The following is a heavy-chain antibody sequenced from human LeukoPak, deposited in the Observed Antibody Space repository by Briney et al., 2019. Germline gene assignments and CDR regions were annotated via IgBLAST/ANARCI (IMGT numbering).Heavy chain of an antibody. Sequence: PGGSLRLSCAASGFTFSSYGMHWVRQAPGKGLEWVALIWYDGSNKYYADSVKGRLTISRDNSKNTLYLQMNSLRAEDTAVYYCARDLQGPQGGHWGQGTLVTVSS. CDR3: ARDLQGPQGGH. CDR2: IWYDGSNK. CDR1: GFTFSSYG. J-gene: IGHJ4*02. V-gene: IGHV3-33*01.